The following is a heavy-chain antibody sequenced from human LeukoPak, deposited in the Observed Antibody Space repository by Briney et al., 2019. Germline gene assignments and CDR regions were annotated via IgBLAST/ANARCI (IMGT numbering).Heavy chain of an antibody. J-gene: IGHJ3*02. D-gene: IGHD5-18*01. CDR2: IIPIFGTA. V-gene: IGHV1-69*13. CDR3: ARVFAGIQLWSAKEGAFDI. CDR1: GGTFSSYA. Sequence: WASVKVSCKASGGTFSSYAISWVRQAPGQGLEWMGGIIPIFGTANYAQKFQGRVTITADESTSTAYMELSSLRSEDTAVYYCARVFAGIQLWSAKEGAFDIWGQGTMVTVSS.